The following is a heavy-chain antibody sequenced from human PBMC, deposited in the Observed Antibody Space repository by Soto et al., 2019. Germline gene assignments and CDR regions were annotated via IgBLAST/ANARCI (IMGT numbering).Heavy chain of an antibody. CDR3: ALGDRGGSRSPASYSYSGLDV. V-gene: IGHV3-23*01. Sequence: DVQLLESGGHLVQPGGSLRLSCAASGSTFSSYAMSWVRQAPGKGLDWVSSVSAGGDMTYYSDSVKGRFTISRDSSGTALSLQVNSLRTEDTARYYCALGDRGGSRSPASYSYSGLDVWGQGTTVSV. J-gene: IGHJ6*02. CDR2: VSAGGDMT. D-gene: IGHD2-15*01. CDR1: GSTFSSYA.